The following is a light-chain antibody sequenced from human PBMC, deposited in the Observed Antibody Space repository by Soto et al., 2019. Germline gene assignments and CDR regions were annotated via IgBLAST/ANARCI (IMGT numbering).Light chain of an antibody. J-gene: IGKJ2*01. CDR3: QQYNGYSSYT. Sequence: DIQMTQSPSTLSASVGDRVTITCRVSQSISSWLAWYQQKPGKAPKLLIYDASTLQSGVPSRFSGSGSGTEFTLTISSLQPDDFATYYCQQYNGYSSYTFGQGTKVDIK. CDR1: QSISSW. V-gene: IGKV1-5*01. CDR2: DAS.